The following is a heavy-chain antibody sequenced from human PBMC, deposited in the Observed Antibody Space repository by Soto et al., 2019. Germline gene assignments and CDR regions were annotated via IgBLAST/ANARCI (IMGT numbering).Heavy chain of an antibody. CDR2: IIPILGIA. D-gene: IGHD4-17*01. CDR3: ARASPPPSSAVTTYYFDY. CDR1: GGTFSSYT. Sequence: SVKGSCKASGGTFSSYTISWVRQAPGQGLEWMGRIIPILGIANYAQKFQGRVTITADKSTSTAYMELSSLRSEDTAVYYCARASPPPSSAVTTYYFDYWGQGTLVTVSS. J-gene: IGHJ4*02. V-gene: IGHV1-69*02.